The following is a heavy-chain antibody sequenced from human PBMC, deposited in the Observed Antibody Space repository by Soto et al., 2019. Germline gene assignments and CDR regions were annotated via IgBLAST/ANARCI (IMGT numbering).Heavy chain of an antibody. J-gene: IGHJ4*02. D-gene: IGHD5-18*01. CDR3: ARVPNTAMGTPNDY. Sequence: QVQLQQWGAGLLKPSETLSLTCAVYGGSFSGYYWSWIREPPGKGLEWIGEINHSGSTNYNPSLKRRVTISVDTSKNQFSLKLSSVTAADTAVYYCARVPNTAMGTPNDYWGQGTLVTVSS. CDR2: INHSGST. CDR1: GGSFSGYY. V-gene: IGHV4-34*01.